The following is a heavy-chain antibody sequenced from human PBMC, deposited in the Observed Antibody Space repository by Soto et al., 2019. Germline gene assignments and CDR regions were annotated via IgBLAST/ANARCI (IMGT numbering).Heavy chain of an antibody. V-gene: IGHV3-33*03. Sequence: QVQLVESGGGVVQPGRSLRLSCAASGFTFSGYGMHWVRQAPGKGLEWVAVIWFDGNTEAYADSVKGRFIISRDHSKNTLFLQMNSLRAEDTAVYYCGGRHYRGRGTLVTVSS. J-gene: IGHJ4*02. CDR1: GFTFSGYG. CDR2: IWFDGNTE. CDR3: GGRHY.